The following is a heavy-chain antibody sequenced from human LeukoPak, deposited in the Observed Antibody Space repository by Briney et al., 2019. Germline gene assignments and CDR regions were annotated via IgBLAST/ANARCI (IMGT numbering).Heavy chain of an antibody. V-gene: IGHV4-34*01. CDR3: ARGRHMNVNYYDSSGYWGRHRAFDI. D-gene: IGHD3-22*01. CDR1: NGSFSGYY. Sequence: SETLSLTCAVYNGSFSGYYWSWIRQSPGKGLEWIGEINHSGGTNYNPSLKSRLTISVDTSKNQFSLKLSSVTAADTAVYYCARGRHMNVNYYDSSGYWGRHRAFDIWGQGTMVTVSS. CDR2: INHSGGT. J-gene: IGHJ3*02.